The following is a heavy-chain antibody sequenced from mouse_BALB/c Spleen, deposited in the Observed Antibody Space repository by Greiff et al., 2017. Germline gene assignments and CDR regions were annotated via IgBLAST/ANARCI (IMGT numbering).Heavy chain of an antibody. Sequence: QVQLKQSGPGILQPSQTLSLTCSFSGFSLSTSGMGVSWIRQPSGKGLEWLAHIYWDDDKRYNPSLKSRLTISKDTSSNQVFLKITSVDTADTATYYCARSGGPLYYAMDYWGQGTSVTVSS. J-gene: IGHJ4*01. CDR3: ARSGGPLYYAMDY. V-gene: IGHV8-12*01. CDR2: IYWDDDK. CDR1: GFSLSTSGMG.